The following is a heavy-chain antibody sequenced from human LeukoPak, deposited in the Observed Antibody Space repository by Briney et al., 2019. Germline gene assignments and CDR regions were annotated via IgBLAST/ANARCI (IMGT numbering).Heavy chain of an antibody. CDR2: IIPILGIA. V-gene: IGHV1-69*04. CDR3: ARQVEYSSAEEFDY. Sequence: GASVKVSCKASGGTFSSYAISWVRQAPGQGLEWMGRIIPILGIANYAQKFQGRVTITADKSTSTAYMELSSLRSEDTAVYYCARQVEYSSAEEFDYWGQGTLVTVSS. CDR1: GGTFSSYA. D-gene: IGHD6-19*01. J-gene: IGHJ4*02.